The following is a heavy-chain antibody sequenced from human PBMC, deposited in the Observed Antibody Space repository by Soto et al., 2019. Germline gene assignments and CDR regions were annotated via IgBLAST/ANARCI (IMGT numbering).Heavy chain of an antibody. Sequence: QVQLVESGGGVVQPGRSLRLSCAASGFSFRSYDMHWVRQAPGKGLEWVAVISYDGSNKYYGDSVKGRFTISRDNSKNTLYLQMNSLRAEDTAVYYCAKGVNYYDSSGYCDYFDYWGQGTLVTVSS. J-gene: IGHJ4*02. V-gene: IGHV3-30*18. CDR1: GFSFRSYD. CDR2: ISYDGSNK. D-gene: IGHD3-22*01. CDR3: AKGVNYYDSSGYCDYFDY.